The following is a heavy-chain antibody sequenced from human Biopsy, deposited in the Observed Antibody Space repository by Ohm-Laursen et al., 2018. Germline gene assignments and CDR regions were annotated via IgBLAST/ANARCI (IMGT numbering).Heavy chain of an antibody. V-gene: IGHV4-59*02. CDR3: ARDLPSSYYYAMDV. Sequence: ETLSLTCTVSGGSVTKYYWSWIRQPPGKGLEWIGHIYYSVMTNYNPSLQSRVSISVDTSKNQLSLTLRSVTAADTAVYYCARDLPSSYYYAMDVWGQGTTVTVSS. J-gene: IGHJ6*02. CDR2: IYYSVMT. CDR1: GGSVTKYY.